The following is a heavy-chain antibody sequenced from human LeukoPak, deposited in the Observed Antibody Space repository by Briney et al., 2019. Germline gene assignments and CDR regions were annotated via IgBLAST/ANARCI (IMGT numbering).Heavy chain of an antibody. Sequence: GGSLRLTCAASGFTFSSYSMNWVRQAPGKGLEWLSSSSSSSSYIYYADSVKGRFTISRDNAKNSLYLQMNSLRAEDTALYYCARGSPIAVAGNYYYYYMDVWGKGTTVTVSS. CDR1: GFTFSSYS. D-gene: IGHD6-19*01. J-gene: IGHJ6*03. V-gene: IGHV3-21*04. CDR3: ARGSPIAVAGNYYYYYMDV. CDR2: SSSSSSYI.